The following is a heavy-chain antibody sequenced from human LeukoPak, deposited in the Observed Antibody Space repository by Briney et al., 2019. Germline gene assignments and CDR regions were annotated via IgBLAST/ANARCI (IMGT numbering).Heavy chain of an antibody. CDR1: GFTFSSYA. Sequence: GGSLRLSCAASGFTFSSYAMHWVRQAPGKGLEWVSVIYSGGSTYYADFVKGRFTISRDNSKNTLYLQMNSLRAEDTAVYYCARDSSQYDFRSGYQLKYSYMDVWGKGTTVTVSS. CDR2: IYSGGST. V-gene: IGHV3-66*01. CDR3: ARDSSQYDFRSGYQLKYSYMDV. D-gene: IGHD3-3*01. J-gene: IGHJ6*03.